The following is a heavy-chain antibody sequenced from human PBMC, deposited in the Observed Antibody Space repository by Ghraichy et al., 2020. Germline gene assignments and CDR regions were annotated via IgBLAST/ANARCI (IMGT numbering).Heavy chain of an antibody. D-gene: IGHD2-21*02. V-gene: IGHV3-21*01. CDR1: GFTFSSYS. CDR3: ARDFGAVVVTAFIRPSDGMDV. CDR2: ISSSSSYI. J-gene: IGHJ6*02. Sequence: GGSLRLSCAASGFTFSSYSMNWVRQAPGKGLEWVSSISSSSSYIYYADSVKGRFTISRDNAKNSLYLQMNSLRAEDTAVYYCARDFGAVVVTAFIRPSDGMDVGGPGTTVTVSS.